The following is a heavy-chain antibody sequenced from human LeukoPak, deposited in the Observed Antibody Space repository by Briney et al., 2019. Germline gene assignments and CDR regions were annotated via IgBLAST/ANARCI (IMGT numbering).Heavy chain of an antibody. CDR3: ARNIPSSWSWGWFDP. D-gene: IGHD6-13*01. J-gene: IGHJ5*02. Sequence: GGSLRLSCAASGFTFSSYSMNWVRQAPGKGLEWVSSISSSSSYIYYADSVKGRFTISRDNAKNSLYLQMNSLRAEGTAVYYCARNIPSSWSWGWFDPWGQGTLVTVSS. CDR2: ISSSSSYI. V-gene: IGHV3-21*04. CDR1: GFTFSSYS.